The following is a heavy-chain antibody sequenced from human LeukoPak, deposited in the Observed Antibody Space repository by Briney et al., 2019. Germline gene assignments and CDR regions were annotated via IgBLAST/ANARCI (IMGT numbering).Heavy chain of an antibody. CDR1: GFTFSNYA. Sequence: GGSLRLSCAASGFTFSNYAMSWVRQAPGKGLEWVSAISGSGGSTYHADSVKGRFTISRDKSKNTLYLQMNSLRAEDTAVYYCAGPINPYSNGYYWGQGTLVTVSS. CDR2: ISGSGGST. V-gene: IGHV3-23*01. J-gene: IGHJ4*02. CDR3: AGPINPYSNGYY. D-gene: IGHD6-19*01.